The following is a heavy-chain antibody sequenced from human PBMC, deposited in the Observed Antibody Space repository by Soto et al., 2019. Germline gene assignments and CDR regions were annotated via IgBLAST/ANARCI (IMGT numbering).Heavy chain of an antibody. J-gene: IGHJ6*02. CDR1: GGTFSSYA. V-gene: IGHV1-69*01. D-gene: IGHD2-2*01. CDR2: IIPIFGTA. Sequence: QVQLVQSGAEVKKPGSSVKVSCKASGGTFSSYAISWVRQAPGQGLEWMGGIIPIFGTANYAQKFQGRVTITADESTSTAYLELSSLRSDDTAVYYCARARGYCSSTSCPREVYYYYGMDVWGQGTTVTVSS. CDR3: ARARGYCSSTSCPREVYYYYGMDV.